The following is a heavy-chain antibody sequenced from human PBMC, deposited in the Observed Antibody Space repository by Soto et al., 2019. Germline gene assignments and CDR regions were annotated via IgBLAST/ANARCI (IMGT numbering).Heavy chain of an antibody. Sequence: GASVKVSCKASGYTFSTYDISWVRQAPGQGLEWMGWISAYNGYTNYAQKLQGRVTMTTDTSTSTAYMELRSLRSDDTAVYYCARISSSSHYFDYWGQGTLVTVYS. D-gene: IGHD6-6*01. CDR1: GYTFSTYD. J-gene: IGHJ4*02. CDR3: ARISSSSHYFDY. V-gene: IGHV1-18*01. CDR2: ISAYNGYT.